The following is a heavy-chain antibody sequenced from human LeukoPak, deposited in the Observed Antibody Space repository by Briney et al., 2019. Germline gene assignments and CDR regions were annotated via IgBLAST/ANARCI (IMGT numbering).Heavy chain of an antibody. J-gene: IGHJ4*02. V-gene: IGHV7-4-1*02. CDR3: ARDYWNAASRFDY. Sequence: ASVKVSCKASGYSSTSFGMNWVRQAPGQGLEWMGWINTNTGNPTYAQGFTGRFVFSLDTSVSTAYLQISSLKAEDTAVYYCARDYWNAASRFDYWGQGTLVTVSS. CDR2: INTNTGNP. CDR1: GYSSTSFG. D-gene: IGHD1-1*01.